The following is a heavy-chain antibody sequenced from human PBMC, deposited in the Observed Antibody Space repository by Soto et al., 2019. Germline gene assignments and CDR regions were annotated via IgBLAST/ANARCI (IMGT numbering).Heavy chain of an antibody. Sequence: ASVKVSCKASGYTFTSYGISWVRQAPGQGLEWMGWISAYNGNTNYAQKLQGRVTMTTDTSTSTAYMELRSLRSDDTAVYYCARVYCTNGVCPTGFDPWGQGTLVTV. CDR1: GYTFTSYG. CDR3: ARVYCTNGVCPTGFDP. V-gene: IGHV1-18*01. D-gene: IGHD2-8*01. J-gene: IGHJ5*02. CDR2: ISAYNGNT.